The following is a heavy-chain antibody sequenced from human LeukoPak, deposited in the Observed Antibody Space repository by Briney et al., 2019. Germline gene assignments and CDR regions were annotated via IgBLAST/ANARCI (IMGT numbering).Heavy chain of an antibody. D-gene: IGHD6-19*01. CDR1: GFTFSIYE. Sequence: GGSLRLLCAASGFTFSIYEMNWARQAPGEGLEGVSQISSSGGTKYYADFVKGRFTISRDNAKNSVYLQMNSLRAEDTAVYYCARGDTVTVTAVAGTGVDLDYWGQGTLVTVSS. CDR3: ARGDTVTVTAVAGTGVDLDY. J-gene: IGHJ4*02. V-gene: IGHV3-48*03. CDR2: ISSSGGTK.